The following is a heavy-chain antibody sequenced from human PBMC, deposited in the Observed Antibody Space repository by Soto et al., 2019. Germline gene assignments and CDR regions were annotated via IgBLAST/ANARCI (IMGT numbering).Heavy chain of an antibody. CDR3: ARGTMVRGVISYYYYGMDV. Sequence: QVQLVQSGAEVKKPGSSVKVSCKASGGTFSSYAISWVRQAHGQGLEWMGGIIPIFGTANYAQKFQGRVTITADESTSTAYMELSSLRSEDTAVYYCARGTMVRGVISYYYYGMDVWGQGTTVTVSS. CDR1: GGTFSSYA. J-gene: IGHJ6*02. CDR2: IIPIFGTA. D-gene: IGHD3-10*01. V-gene: IGHV1-69*01.